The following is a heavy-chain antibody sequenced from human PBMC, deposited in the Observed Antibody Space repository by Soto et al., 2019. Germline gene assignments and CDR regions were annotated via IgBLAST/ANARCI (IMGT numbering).Heavy chain of an antibody. J-gene: IGHJ4*02. D-gene: IGHD3-16*01. CDR2: ISYDGSNK. Sequence: QVQLVESGGGVVQPGRSLRLSCAAYGFTFSSYGMHWVRQAPGKGLEWVAVISYDGSNKYYADSVKGRFTISRDNSKNTLYLQMNSLRAEDTAVYYCAKDQPLGEYWGQGTLVTVSS. CDR1: GFTFSSYG. CDR3: AKDQPLGEY. V-gene: IGHV3-30*18.